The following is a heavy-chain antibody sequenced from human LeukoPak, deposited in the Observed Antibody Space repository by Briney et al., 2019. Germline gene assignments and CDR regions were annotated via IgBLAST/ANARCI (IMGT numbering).Heavy chain of an antibody. V-gene: IGHV3-74*01. CDR3: ARGRPHGNDY. CDR1: GFTFSSYA. D-gene: IGHD4-23*01. J-gene: IGHJ4*02. Sequence: GGSLRLSCAASGFTFSSYAMNWVRQAPGKGLVWVSRIASDGSSTTYADSVKGRFSISRDNAKNTLYPQMNSLRVEDTAVYYCARGRPHGNDYWGQGTLVTVSS. CDR2: IASDGSST.